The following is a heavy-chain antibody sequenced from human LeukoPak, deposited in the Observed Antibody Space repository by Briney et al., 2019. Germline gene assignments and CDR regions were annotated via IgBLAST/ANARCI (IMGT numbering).Heavy chain of an antibody. CDR1: GVSLSSYY. Sequence: SETLSLTCTVSGVSLSSYYWSWIRQPPGKGLEWIGYMYYSGSTNYNPSLKSRVTISVGTSKNQFSLQLNSVTPEDTAVYYCARVIAVADDNWFDPWGQGTLVTVSS. CDR3: ARVIAVADDNWFDP. J-gene: IGHJ5*02. V-gene: IGHV4-59*12. D-gene: IGHD6-19*01. CDR2: MYYSGST.